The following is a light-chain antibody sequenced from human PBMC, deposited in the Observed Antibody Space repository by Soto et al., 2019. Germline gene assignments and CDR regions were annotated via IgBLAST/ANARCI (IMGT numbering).Light chain of an antibody. Sequence: DIQMTQSPGSVSASVGEGVTITCRASESIGTYLNWYQQKPGRAPSLLIYAASNLQSGVPSRFSGSGSGSHFTLTISSLHPEDVATYSCQHSHGTPWTFGQGTKVDIK. CDR2: AAS. CDR1: ESIGTY. V-gene: IGKV1-39*01. J-gene: IGKJ1*01. CDR3: QHSHGTPWT.